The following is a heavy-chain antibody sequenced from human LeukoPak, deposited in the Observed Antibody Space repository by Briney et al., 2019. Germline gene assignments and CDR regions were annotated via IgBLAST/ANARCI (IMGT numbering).Heavy chain of an antibody. CDR3: ARGNWNSGGYVDY. Sequence: SETLSLTCTVSGGSITSGDYYWSWFRQPPGKGLEWIGYIYNKGTTYYNPSLKSRITILLDTSKNQVSLKLSSVTAADTAVYYCARGNWNSGGYVDYWGQGTLVTVSS. CDR1: GGSITSGDYY. D-gene: IGHD1-1*01. CDR2: IYNKGTT. J-gene: IGHJ4*02. V-gene: IGHV4-30-4*08.